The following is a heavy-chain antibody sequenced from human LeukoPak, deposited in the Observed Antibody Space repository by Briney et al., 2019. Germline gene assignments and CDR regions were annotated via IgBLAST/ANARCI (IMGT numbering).Heavy chain of an antibody. CDR3: ARGVAYYYGSGYYYYYYGMDV. Sequence: PSETLSLTCAVYGGSFSGYYWSWIRQPPGKGLEWIGEINHSGSTNYNPSLKSRVTISVDTSKNQFSLKLSSVTAADTAVYYCARGVAYYYGSGYYYYYYGMDVWGQGTTVTVSS. CDR1: GGSFSGYY. J-gene: IGHJ6*02. V-gene: IGHV4-34*01. D-gene: IGHD3-10*01. CDR2: INHSGST.